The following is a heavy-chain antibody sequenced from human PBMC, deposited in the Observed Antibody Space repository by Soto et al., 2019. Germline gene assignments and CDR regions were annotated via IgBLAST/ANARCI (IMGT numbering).Heavy chain of an antibody. CDR2: LSSSGTSI. J-gene: IGHJ4*02. D-gene: IGHD2-15*01. CDR3: ARIEGDCSGGRCYSGGFDY. Sequence: ESGGALVKPGGSLRLSCGASGFMFIDYYTIWIRQAPGKGLEWVSYLSSSGTSIYYADSVKGQFTVSRDNANNSLYLQMNSLRAEDTAVYYCARIEGDCSGGRCYSGGFDYWGQGTLGTVSS. V-gene: IGHV3-11*01. CDR1: GFMFIDYY.